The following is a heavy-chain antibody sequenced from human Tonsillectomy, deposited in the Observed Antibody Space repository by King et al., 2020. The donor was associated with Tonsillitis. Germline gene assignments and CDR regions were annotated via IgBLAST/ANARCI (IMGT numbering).Heavy chain of an antibody. CDR3: ARGMTIFGVVTPNMDV. Sequence: VQLEQSGAEVKKPGSSVTVSCKASGGTFSSYGISWVRQAPGQGLEWMGGIIPIFGTTNYAQKFQGRVTITADESTSTAYMELSSLRSEDTAVYYCARGMTIFGVVTPNMDVWGKGTTVTVSS. J-gene: IGHJ6*03. D-gene: IGHD3-3*01. CDR1: GGTFSSYG. CDR2: IIPIFGTT. V-gene: IGHV1-69*01.